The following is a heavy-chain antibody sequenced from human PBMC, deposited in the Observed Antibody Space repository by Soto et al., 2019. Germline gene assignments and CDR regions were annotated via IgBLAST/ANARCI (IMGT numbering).Heavy chain of an antibody. CDR3: ARITRGDTMVRGVIWAFDY. Sequence: SETLSLTCTVSGGSISSSSYYWGWIRQPPGKGLEWIGSIYYSGSTYYNPSLKSRVTISVDTSKNQFSLKLSSVTAADTAVYYCARITRGDTMVRGVIWAFDYWGQGTLVTVSS. V-gene: IGHV4-39*01. CDR2: IYYSGST. CDR1: GGSISSSSYY. J-gene: IGHJ4*02. D-gene: IGHD3-10*01.